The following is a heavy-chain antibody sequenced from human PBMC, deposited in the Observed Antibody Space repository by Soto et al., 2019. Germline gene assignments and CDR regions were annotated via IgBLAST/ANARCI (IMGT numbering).Heavy chain of an antibody. J-gene: IGHJ5*02. D-gene: IGHD3-16*01. CDR1: GGSISNYY. V-gene: IGHV4-59*01. CDR3: ASGGNWFDP. CDR2: MYYNGNI. Sequence: VTLSLTCNVSGGSISNYYWTWVRQSPEKGLEWIGYMYYNGNINYNPSLKSRVTISIDTSKNQFSLTLKSVTAADTAVYYCASGGNWFDPWGQGVLVTVPS.